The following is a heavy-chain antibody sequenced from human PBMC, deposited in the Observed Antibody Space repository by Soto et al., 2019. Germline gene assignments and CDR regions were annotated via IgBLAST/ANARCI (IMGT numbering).Heavy chain of an antibody. CDR2: IKQDGSEK. D-gene: IGHD3-10*01. Sequence: GGSLRLSCAASGFTFSSYWMSWVRQAPGKGLEWVANIKQDGSEKYYVDSVKGRFTISRDNAKNSLYLQMNSLRAEDTAVYYCARRLTMVRGVIGVPFDYWGQGTLVTVSS. V-gene: IGHV3-7*03. CDR3: ARRLTMVRGVIGVPFDY. J-gene: IGHJ4*02. CDR1: GFTFSSYW.